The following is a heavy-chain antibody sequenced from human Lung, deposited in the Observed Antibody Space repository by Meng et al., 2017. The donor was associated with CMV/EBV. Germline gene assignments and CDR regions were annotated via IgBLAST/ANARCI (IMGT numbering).Heavy chain of an antibody. CDR2: INTKRGGP. CDR3: ARGPTVTRFDY. V-gene: IGHV1-2*02. J-gene: IGHJ4*02. D-gene: IGHD4-11*01. CDR1: GYSFTGGYY. Sequence: ASVXVSCKGSGYSFTGGYYMHWVRQAPGQGLEWMGWINTKRGGPNYGEKFQGRVTMTRDTSINTVYMEVSRLRPDDTAVYYCARGPTVTRFDYWGQGTLVTVSS.